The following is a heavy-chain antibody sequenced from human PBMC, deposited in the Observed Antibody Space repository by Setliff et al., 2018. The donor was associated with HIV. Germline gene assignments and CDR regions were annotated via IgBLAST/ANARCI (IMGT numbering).Heavy chain of an antibody. D-gene: IGHD5-18*01. Sequence: PSETLSLTCTVSGDSISGAGFYWTWIRQLPGKGLEWIGSIYYSGSTYYNPSLKSRVTISLGTSRWQFSLTLNSVSAADTAVYYCARLDSDNPSSSYWFFDLWGRGTLVTVSS. V-gene: IGHV4-31*03. CDR1: GDSISGAGFY. CDR3: ARLDSDNPSSSYWFFDL. CDR2: IYYSGST. J-gene: IGHJ2*01.